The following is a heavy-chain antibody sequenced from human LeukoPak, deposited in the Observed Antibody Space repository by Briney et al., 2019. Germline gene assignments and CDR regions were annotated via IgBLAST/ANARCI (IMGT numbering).Heavy chain of an antibody. J-gene: IGHJ6*03. CDR1: GGTFSSYA. D-gene: IGHD6-13*01. Sequence: SVKVSCKASGGTFSSYAISWVRQVPGQGLEWMGGIIPIFGTANYAQKFQGRVTITTDESTSTAYMELSSLRSEDTAVYYCARDPYSSSWYEGDYYYYMDVWGKGTTVTVSS. V-gene: IGHV1-69*05. CDR3: ARDPYSSSWYEGDYYYYMDV. CDR2: IIPIFGTA.